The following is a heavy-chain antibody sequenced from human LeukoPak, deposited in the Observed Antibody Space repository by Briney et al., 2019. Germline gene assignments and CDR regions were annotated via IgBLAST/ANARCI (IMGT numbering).Heavy chain of an antibody. J-gene: IGHJ4*02. CDR3: ARHGSGGFDY. D-gene: IGHD6-19*01. CDR2: IYYSGST. V-gene: IGHV4-39*01. Sequence: SETLSLTCTVSGGSISSSSYYWGWIRQPPGRGLEWIGSIYYSGSTYYNPSLKSRATISVNTSTNQFSLKLSSVTAAETAVYYCARHGSGGFDYWGQGTLVTVSS. CDR1: GGSISSSSYY.